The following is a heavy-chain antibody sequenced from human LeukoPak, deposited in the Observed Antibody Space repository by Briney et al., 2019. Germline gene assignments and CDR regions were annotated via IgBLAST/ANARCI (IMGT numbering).Heavy chain of an antibody. D-gene: IGHD1-26*01. Sequence: SQTLSLTCTVSGASISSGGYYWSWIRQHPGKGLEWIGYIYYSGNTYYNPSLKSRLTISVDTSKKQFSLKLSSVTAADTAVYYCARARSGSYGYWGQGTLVTVSS. CDR2: IYYSGNT. CDR3: ARARSGSYGY. V-gene: IGHV4-31*03. CDR1: GASISSGGYY. J-gene: IGHJ4*02.